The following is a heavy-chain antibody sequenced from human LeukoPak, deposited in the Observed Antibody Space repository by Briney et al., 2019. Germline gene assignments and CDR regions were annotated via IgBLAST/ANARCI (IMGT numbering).Heavy chain of an antibody. CDR3: ARDPRITMVQGVIRANDAFDI. CDR2: ISGSGGST. V-gene: IGHV3-23*01. Sequence: GGSLRLSCAASGFTFSSYAMSWVRQAPGKGLEWVSAISGSGGSTYYADSVKGRFTISRDNSKNTLYLQMNSLRAEDTAVYYCARDPRITMVQGVIRANDAFDIWGQGTMVSVSS. J-gene: IGHJ3*02. D-gene: IGHD3-10*01. CDR1: GFTFSSYA.